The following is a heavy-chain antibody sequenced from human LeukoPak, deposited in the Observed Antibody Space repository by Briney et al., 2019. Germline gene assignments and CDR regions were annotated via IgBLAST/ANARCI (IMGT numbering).Heavy chain of an antibody. CDR2: VGGSGANA. V-gene: IGHV3-23*01. CDR1: GFTFSNYA. D-gene: IGHD2-15*01. Sequence: GGSLRLSCAASGFTFSNYAMSWVRQAPGKGLEWVSAVGGSGANAYYADSVRGRFTISRDNSKNTLYLQMNNLRAEDTALYYCARDIVVVVAAHFDYWGQGTLVTVSS. CDR3: ARDIVVVVAAHFDY. J-gene: IGHJ4*02.